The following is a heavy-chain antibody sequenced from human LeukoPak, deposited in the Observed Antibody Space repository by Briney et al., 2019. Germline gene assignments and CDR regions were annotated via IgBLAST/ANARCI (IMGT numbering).Heavy chain of an antibody. CDR2: IYYSGST. CDR1: GGSISSGDYY. V-gene: IGHV4-30-4*01. J-gene: IGHJ5*02. Sequence: SETLSLTCTVSGGSISSGDYYWSWIRQPPGTGLEWIGYIYYSGSTYYNPSLKSRVTISVDTSKNQFSLKLSSVTAADTAVYYCARVPGPNWFDPWGQGTLVTVSS. CDR3: ARVPGPNWFDP.